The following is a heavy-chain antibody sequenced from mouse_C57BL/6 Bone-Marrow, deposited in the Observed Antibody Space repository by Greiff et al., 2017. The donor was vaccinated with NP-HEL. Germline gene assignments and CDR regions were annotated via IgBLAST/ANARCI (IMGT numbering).Heavy chain of an antibody. D-gene: IGHD2-5*01. V-gene: IGHV2-2*01. Sequence: VKLVESGPGLVQPSQSLSITCTVSGFSLTSYGVHWVRQSPGKGLEWLGVIWSGGSTDYNAAFISRLSISKDNSKSQVFFKMNSLQADDTAIYYCARQGYSNYLWYFDVWGTGTTVTVSS. J-gene: IGHJ1*03. CDR2: IWSGGST. CDR1: GFSLTSYG. CDR3: ARQGYSNYLWYFDV.